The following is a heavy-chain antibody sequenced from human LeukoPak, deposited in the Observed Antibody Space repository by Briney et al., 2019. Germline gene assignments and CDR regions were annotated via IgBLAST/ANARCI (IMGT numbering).Heavy chain of an antibody. CDR1: GGSISSGGYY. CDR2: IYYSGST. Sequence: PSQTLSLTCTVSGGSISSGGYYWSWIRQHPGKGLEWIGYIYYSGSTYYNPSLKSRATISVDTSKNQFSLKLSSVTAADTAVYYCANIVVVPAASFGAFDIWGQGTMVTVSS. J-gene: IGHJ3*02. D-gene: IGHD2-2*01. V-gene: IGHV4-31*03. CDR3: ANIVVVPAASFGAFDI.